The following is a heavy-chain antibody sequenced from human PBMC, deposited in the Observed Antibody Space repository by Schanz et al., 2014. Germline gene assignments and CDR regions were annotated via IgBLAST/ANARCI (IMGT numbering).Heavy chain of an antibody. CDR2: INPNSGGT. CDR3: AREGTVVRGLSGWFDP. D-gene: IGHD3-10*01. V-gene: IGHV1-2*06. J-gene: IGHJ5*02. CDR1: GYTFTDYH. Sequence: QVQLVQSGAEVKKPGASVKVSCKSSGYTFTDYHIHWVRQAPGQRREYMGRINPNSGGTNFAQKLQGRVTITRDTSISAVYMELSRLRSDDTAVYYCAREGTVVRGLSGWFDPWGQGTLVTVSS.